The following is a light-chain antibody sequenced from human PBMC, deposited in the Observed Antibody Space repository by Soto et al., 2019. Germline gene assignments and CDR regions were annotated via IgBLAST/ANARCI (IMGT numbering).Light chain of an antibody. CDR2: RDS. J-gene: IGLJ2*01. CDR3: QVWDSITVV. CDR1: NIGSKN. V-gene: IGLV3-9*01. Sequence: SSELTQPLSVSVALGQTARITCGGNNIGSKNVHWYQQKPGQAPVLVIYRDSNRPSGIPERFSGSNSGNTATLTISRARAGDEADYYCQVWDSITVVFGGGTKLTVL.